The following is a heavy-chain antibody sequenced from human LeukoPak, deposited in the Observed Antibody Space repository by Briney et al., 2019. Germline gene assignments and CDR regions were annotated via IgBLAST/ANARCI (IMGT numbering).Heavy chain of an antibody. CDR2: IIPIFGTA. Sequence: ASVKVSCTASGGTFSSYAISWVRQAPGQGLEWMGGIIPIFGTANYAQKFQGRVTITADESTSTAYMELSSLRSEDTAVYYCARDHGSGSYDYWGQGTLVTVSS. CDR3: ARDHGSGSYDY. V-gene: IGHV1-69*01. J-gene: IGHJ4*02. D-gene: IGHD1-26*01. CDR1: GGTFSSYA.